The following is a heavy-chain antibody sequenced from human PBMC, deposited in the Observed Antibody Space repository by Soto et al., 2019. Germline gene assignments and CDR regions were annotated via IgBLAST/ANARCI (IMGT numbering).Heavy chain of an antibody. V-gene: IGHV3-43*01. CDR1: GFTFDDYT. CDR3: ARAPTSRFDY. J-gene: IGHJ4*02. Sequence: GGSLRLSCAASGFTFDDYTMHWVRQAPGKGLEWVSLISWDGGSTYYADSVKGRFTISRDNSKNTLYLQMTSLRHDDTAIYYCARAPTSRFDYWGQGTLVTVS. CDR2: ISWDGGST.